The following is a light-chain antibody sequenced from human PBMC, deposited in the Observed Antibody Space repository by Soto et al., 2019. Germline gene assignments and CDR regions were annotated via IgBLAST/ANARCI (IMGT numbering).Light chain of an antibody. CDR2: DAS. V-gene: IGKV3-11*01. Sequence: EIVLTQSPAILSMSPGERATLSCRASQSVSSYFAWYQQKPGQAPRLLIYDASNRATGVPARFSGSGSGTDFTLTISSLEPEDFAVYYCQQYESYSLTFGGGTRVEIK. J-gene: IGKJ4*01. CDR3: QQYESYSLT. CDR1: QSVSSY.